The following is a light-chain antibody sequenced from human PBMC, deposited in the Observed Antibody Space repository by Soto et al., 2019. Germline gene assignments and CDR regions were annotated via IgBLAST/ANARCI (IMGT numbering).Light chain of an antibody. Sequence: SVLPQPPSVSGAPGQRVTISCTGSSSNIGAGYDVHWYQQLPGTAPKLLIYGNSNRPSGVPDRFSGSKSGTSASLAITGLQAEDVADYYCQSYDSSLSGLYVFGTGTKLTVL. CDR3: QSYDSSLSGLYV. V-gene: IGLV1-40*01. CDR2: GNS. J-gene: IGLJ1*01. CDR1: SSNIGAGYD.